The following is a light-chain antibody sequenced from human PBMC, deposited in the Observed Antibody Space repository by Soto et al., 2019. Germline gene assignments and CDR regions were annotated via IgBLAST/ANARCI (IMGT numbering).Light chain of an antibody. CDR2: HAS. CDR3: QHYNSYPWT. V-gene: IGKV1-5*01. Sequence: DIQMTQSPSTLSASIGDRVTITCRASQTINNWLAWYQQKPGKAPNLLIYHASNLETGVPSRFSGSAFGTKFTLTISSLQPDDFATYSAQHYNSYPWTFGKGTRV. J-gene: IGKJ1*01. CDR1: QTINNW.